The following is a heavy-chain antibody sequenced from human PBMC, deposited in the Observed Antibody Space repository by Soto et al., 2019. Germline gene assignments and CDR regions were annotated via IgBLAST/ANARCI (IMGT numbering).Heavy chain of an antibody. Sequence: GGSLRLSCAGSGFTFSSFSMSWVRQAPCKGLEWVAATSYDGINKYYAASVKGRFIISRDNSKNTLDLLLNALRPEDTAVYYCAGGEYGGNSGNNYWGRGNPVTVSS. D-gene: IGHD3-10*01. CDR1: GFTFSSFS. J-gene: IGHJ4*02. CDR2: TSYDGINK. V-gene: IGHV3-30-3*01. CDR3: AGGEYGGNSGNNY.